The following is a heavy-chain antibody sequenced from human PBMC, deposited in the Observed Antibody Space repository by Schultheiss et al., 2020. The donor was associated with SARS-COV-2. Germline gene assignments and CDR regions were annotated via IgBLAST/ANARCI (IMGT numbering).Heavy chain of an antibody. J-gene: IGHJ6*02. CDR3: ARGGYYTGSYYYYGMDV. V-gene: IGHV4-4*02. CDR2: IYHSGST. CDR1: GGSISSSNW. D-gene: IGHD3-22*01. Sequence: SETLSLTCAVSGGSISSSNWWSWVRQPPGKGLEWIGEIYHSGSTNYNPSLKSRVTISVDTSKNQFSLKLSSVTAADTAVYYCARGGYYTGSYYYYGMDVWGQGTTVTVSS.